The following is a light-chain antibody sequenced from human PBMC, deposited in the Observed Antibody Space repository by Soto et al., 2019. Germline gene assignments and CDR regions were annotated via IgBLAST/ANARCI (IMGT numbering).Light chain of an antibody. V-gene: IGKV3-15*01. CDR3: QQYNDWPRT. Sequence: EIVLTQSPATLSVSPGERATLSCRASQSVSSNLAWYQHKPGQAPRLLIYGASTGAAGIPARFSGSGSGTEFTLTISSLQSEDFAVYYCQQYNDWPRTFGQGTRLEIK. CDR1: QSVSSN. J-gene: IGKJ5*01. CDR2: GAS.